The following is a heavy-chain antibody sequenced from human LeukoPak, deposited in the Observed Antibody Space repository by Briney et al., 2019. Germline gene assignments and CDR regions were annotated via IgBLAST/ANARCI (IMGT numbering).Heavy chain of an antibody. V-gene: IGHV4-59*08. D-gene: IGHD2-2*01. J-gene: IGHJ5*02. CDR2: IYYSGST. Sequence: SETLSLTCTVSGGSIRSYYWGWIRQPPGKGLEWIGYIYYSGSTNYNPSLKSRVTISVDTSKNQFSLKLSSVTAADTAVYYCARRDCSSTSCYGSAYNWFDPWGQGTLVTVSS. CDR1: GGSIRSYY. CDR3: ARRDCSSTSCYGSAYNWFDP.